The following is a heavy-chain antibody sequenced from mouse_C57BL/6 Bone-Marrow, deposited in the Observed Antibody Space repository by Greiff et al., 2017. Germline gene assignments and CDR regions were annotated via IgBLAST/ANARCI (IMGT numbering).Heavy chain of an antibody. V-gene: IGHV1-47*01. D-gene: IGHD2-4*01. CDR2: FHPYNDDT. CDR1: GYTFTTYP. CDR3: ARRGIYYDYDRGLAY. J-gene: IGHJ3*01. Sequence: VKLVESGAELVKPGASVKMSCKASGYTFTTYPIEWMKQNHGKSLEWIGNFHPYNDDTKYNEKFKGKATLTVEKSSSTVYLELSRLTSDDSAVYYCARRGIYYDYDRGLAYWGQGTLVTVSA.